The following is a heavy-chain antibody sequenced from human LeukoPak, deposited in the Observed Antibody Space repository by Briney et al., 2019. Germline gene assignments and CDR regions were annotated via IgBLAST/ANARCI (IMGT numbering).Heavy chain of an antibody. CDR1: GFTFSSYS. CDR2: ISSSSSYI. J-gene: IGHJ4*02. D-gene: IGHD3-10*01. CDR3: ARDLQRRVTMVRGVEGYFDY. Sequence: GGSLRLSCAASGFTFSSYSMNWVRQAPGKGLEWVSSISSSSSYIYYADSVKGRFTISRDNAKNTLYLQMNSLRAEDTVVYYCARDLQRRVTMVRGVEGYFDYWGQGTLVTVSS. V-gene: IGHV3-21*01.